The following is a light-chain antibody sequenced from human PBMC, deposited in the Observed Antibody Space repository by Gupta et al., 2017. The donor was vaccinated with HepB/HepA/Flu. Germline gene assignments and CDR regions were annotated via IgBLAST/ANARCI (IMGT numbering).Light chain of an antibody. CDR2: DAS. CDR1: QAINSW. J-gene: IGKJ2*01. V-gene: IGKV1-12*01. Sequence: DIQMTQSPSSVSASVGDRVTITCRASQAINSWLAWYQQKPGKAPKVLIYDASSLQSGVPSRFSGSGSGTDLTLSISSLQPEDFATYYCQEANSFPPYTFGQGTKVEI. CDR3: QEANSFPPYT.